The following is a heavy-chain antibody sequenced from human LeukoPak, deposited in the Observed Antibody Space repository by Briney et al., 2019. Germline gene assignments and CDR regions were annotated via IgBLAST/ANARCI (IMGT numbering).Heavy chain of an antibody. CDR2: INHSGST. CDR3: ARGRGIAVRGEMGLYY. CDR1: GGSFSGYY. V-gene: IGHV4-34*01. Sequence: SETLSLTCAVSGGSFSGYYWSWIRQPPGKGLEWIGEINHSGSTNYNPSLKSRVTISVDTSKNQFSLKLSSVTAADTAVYYCARGRGIAVRGEMGLYYWGQGTLVTVSS. J-gene: IGHJ4*02. D-gene: IGHD6-6*01.